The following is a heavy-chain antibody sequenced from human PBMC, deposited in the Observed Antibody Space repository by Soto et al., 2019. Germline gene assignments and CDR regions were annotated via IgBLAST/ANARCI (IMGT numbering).Heavy chain of an antibody. CDR1: GGTCVGLG. Sequence: GGLQRDRYGASGGTCVGLGGRWVRKAKGKGLEWVSSISSGSSYIYYADSVKGRFTISRDNAKNSLYLQMNSLRAEDTAVYYCARDGGYCSRPSCDTTFDYWGQGTLVTVSS. V-gene: IGHV3-21*01. CDR2: ISSGSSYI. J-gene: IGHJ4*02. CDR3: ARDGGYCSRPSCDTTFDY. D-gene: IGHD2-2*02.